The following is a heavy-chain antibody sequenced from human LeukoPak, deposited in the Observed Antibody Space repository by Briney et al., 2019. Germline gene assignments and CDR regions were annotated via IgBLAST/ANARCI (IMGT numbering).Heavy chain of an antibody. J-gene: IGHJ1*01. D-gene: IGHD1-20*01. CDR2: IKQDGSEK. V-gene: IGHV3-7*03. CDR3: VRGITMFQH. Sequence: GGSLRLSCAASGFTFSSYWMSWVRQAPGKGLEWVANIKQDGSEKYYVDSVKGRFTISRDNAKNSLYLEMNSLRAEDAALYYCVRGITMFQHWGQGTLVTVSS. CDR1: GFTFSSYW.